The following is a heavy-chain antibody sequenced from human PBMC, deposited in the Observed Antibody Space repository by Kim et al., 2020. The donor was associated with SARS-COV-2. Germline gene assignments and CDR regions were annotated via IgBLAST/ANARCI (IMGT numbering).Heavy chain of an antibody. CDR2: IKQDGSEK. CDR3: ARDRCGDCSGGSCYSLCGYYYYGMDV. D-gene: IGHD2-15*01. Sequence: GGSLRLSCAASGFTFSSYWMSWVRQAPGKGLEWVANIKQDGSEKYYVDSVKGRFTISRDNAKNSLYLQMNSLRAEDTAVYYCARDRCGDCSGGSCYSLCGYYYYGMDVWGQGTTVTVSS. J-gene: IGHJ6*02. V-gene: IGHV3-7*01. CDR1: GFTFSSYW.